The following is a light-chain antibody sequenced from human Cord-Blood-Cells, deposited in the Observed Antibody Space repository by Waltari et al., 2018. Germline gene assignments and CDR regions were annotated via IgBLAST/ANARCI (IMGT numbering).Light chain of an antibody. Sequence: QSALTQSASVSGSPGQSITISCTGTSSDVGSYNLVSWYHQHPGKAPKNMIYEGSKRPSGFSNRFAGSKSGNTASLTIAVLQAEDDADYYCCSYAGSSTWVFGGGTKLTVL. CDR1: SSDVGSYNL. CDR3: CSYAGSSTWV. CDR2: EGS. V-gene: IGLV2-23*01. J-gene: IGLJ3*02.